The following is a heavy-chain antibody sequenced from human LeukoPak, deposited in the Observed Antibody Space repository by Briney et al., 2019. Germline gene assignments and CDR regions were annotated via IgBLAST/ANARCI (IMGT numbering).Heavy chain of an antibody. CDR1: GGSISNANYY. J-gene: IGHJ4*02. CDR2: VSYSGST. V-gene: IGHV4-31*03. Sequence: PSQTLSLTCTVSGGSISNANYYWSWIRQHPGKGLEWIGYVSYSGSTYYNPSLKSRVTISLGMSKNQFSLKLVSVTAADTAVYYGGRVGSGTVLFDSWGQGTLVTVSS. CDR3: GRVGSGTVLFDS. D-gene: IGHD2-15*01.